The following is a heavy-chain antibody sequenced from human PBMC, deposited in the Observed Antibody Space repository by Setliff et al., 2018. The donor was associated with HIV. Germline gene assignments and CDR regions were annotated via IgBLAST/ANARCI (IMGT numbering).Heavy chain of an antibody. CDR3: ARTPLSIAARSAWDWFDP. CDR2: INTNTGNP. J-gene: IGHJ5*02. Sequence: VNVSCKASGYTFPSYAMNWVRQAPGQGLEWMGWINTNTGNPTYAQGFTGRFVFSLDTSVSTAYLQISSLKAEDTAVYYCARTPLSIAARSAWDWFDPWGQGTLVTVSS. V-gene: IGHV7-4-1*02. CDR1: GYTFPSYA. D-gene: IGHD6-6*01.